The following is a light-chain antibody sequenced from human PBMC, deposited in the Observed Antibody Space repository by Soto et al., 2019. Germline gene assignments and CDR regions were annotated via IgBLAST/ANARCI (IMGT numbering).Light chain of an antibody. J-gene: IGLJ2*01. CDR1: NIGRKS. CDR2: ADS. V-gene: IGLV3-21*02. CDR3: QVWDSNRVQVV. Sequence: SYELTQPPSVSVAPGQTARITCGENNIGRKSVHWYQQKSGQAPVLVLYADSDRPSGIPERFSGSNSGDTATLTISRVESGDKADYFCQVWDSNRVQVVFGGGTKLTVL.